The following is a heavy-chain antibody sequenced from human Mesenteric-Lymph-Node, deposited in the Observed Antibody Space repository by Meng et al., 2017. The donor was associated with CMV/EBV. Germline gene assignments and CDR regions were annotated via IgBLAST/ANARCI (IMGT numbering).Heavy chain of an antibody. CDR2: IYHSGST. V-gene: IGHV4-4*02. Sequence: AVSGGSISSSNWWSWVRQPPGKGLEWIGEIYHSGSTNYNPSLKSRITISVDKSKNQFSLKLSSVTAADTAVYYCAGRYSGYDYPFDYWGQGALVTVSS. CDR3: AGRYSGYDYPFDY. J-gene: IGHJ4*02. D-gene: IGHD5-12*01. CDR1: GGSISSSNW.